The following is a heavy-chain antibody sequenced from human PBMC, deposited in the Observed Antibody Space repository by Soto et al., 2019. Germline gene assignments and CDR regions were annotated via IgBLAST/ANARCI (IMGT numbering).Heavy chain of an antibody. D-gene: IGHD5-18*01. CDR3: AKNGRGYSYGYDAFDI. V-gene: IGHV3-30*18. CDR1: GFTFSSYG. J-gene: IGHJ3*02. Sequence: QVQLVESGGGVVQPGRSLRLSCAASGFTFSSYGMHWVRQAPGKGLEWVAVMSYDGSNKYYADSEKGRFTISRDNSKNTLYLQMNSLRAEDTAVYYCAKNGRGYSYGYDAFDIWGQGTMVTVSS. CDR2: MSYDGSNK.